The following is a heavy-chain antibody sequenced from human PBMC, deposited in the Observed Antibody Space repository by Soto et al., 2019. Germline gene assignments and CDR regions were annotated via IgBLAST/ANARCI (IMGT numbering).Heavy chain of an antibody. CDR3: VKDHCGGDCYSDPYFDY. CDR2: IWYDGSNQ. Sequence: QVQLVESGGGVVQPGRSLRLSCAASGFSFTTYGLHWVRQAPGKGLEWVAVIWYDGSNQYYADSVKGRFTISRDNSKNILYREMNSLRVDDTAVYYCVKDHCGGDCYSDPYFDYWGQGTLVTVSS. CDR1: GFSFTTYG. V-gene: IGHV3-33*06. J-gene: IGHJ4*02. D-gene: IGHD2-21*02.